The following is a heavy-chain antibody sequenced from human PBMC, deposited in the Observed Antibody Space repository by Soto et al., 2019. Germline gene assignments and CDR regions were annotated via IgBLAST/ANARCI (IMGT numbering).Heavy chain of an antibody. Sequence: QVQLVESGGGVVQPGRSLRLSCAASGFTFSSYGMHWVRQAPGKGLEWVAVIWYDGSNKYYADSVKGRFTISRDNSKNTLYLQMNGLRAEDTAVYYCARDLSYDSSGYYGGWYFDLWGRGTLVTVSS. CDR2: IWYDGSNK. CDR1: GFTFSSYG. J-gene: IGHJ2*01. V-gene: IGHV3-33*01. D-gene: IGHD3-22*01. CDR3: ARDLSYDSSGYYGGWYFDL.